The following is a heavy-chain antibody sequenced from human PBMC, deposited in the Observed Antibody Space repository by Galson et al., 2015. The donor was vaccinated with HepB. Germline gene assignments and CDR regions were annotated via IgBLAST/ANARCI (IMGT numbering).Heavy chain of an antibody. CDR1: GFTFSSYA. CDR2: ISGSGGST. CDR3: ARTVPLLNYGMDV. J-gene: IGHJ6*02. V-gene: IGHV3-23*01. D-gene: IGHD4-17*01. Sequence: SLRLSCAASGFTFSSYAMSWVRQAPGKGLEWVSAISGSGGSTYYADSVKGRFTISRDNSKNTLYLQMNSLRAEDTAVYYCARTVPLLNYGMDVWGQGTTVTVSS.